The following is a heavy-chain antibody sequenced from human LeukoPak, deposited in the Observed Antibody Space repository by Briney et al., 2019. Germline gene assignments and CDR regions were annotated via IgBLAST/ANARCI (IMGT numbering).Heavy chain of an antibody. CDR2: IYYSGST. J-gene: IGHJ5*02. CDR1: GGSISSYY. CDR3: ARVTVDWFDP. Sequence: SETLSLTFTVCGGSISSYYWSWIRQPPGKGLEWIGYIYYSGSTNYNPSLKSRVTISVDTSKNQFSLKLSSVTAADTAVYYCARVTVDWFDPWGQGTLVTVSS. V-gene: IGHV4-59*01.